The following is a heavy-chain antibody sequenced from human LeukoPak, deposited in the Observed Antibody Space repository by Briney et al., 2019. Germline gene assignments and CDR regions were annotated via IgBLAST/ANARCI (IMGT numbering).Heavy chain of an antibody. D-gene: IGHD1-14*01. CDR1: GFTFRSHW. V-gene: IGHV3-23*01. CDR3: AKPARTDAFDI. CDR2: ISGSGGNT. J-gene: IGHJ3*02. Sequence: GGSLRLSCVASGFTFRSHWIHWVRHAPGKGLEWVSSISGSGGNTYYADSVKGRFTISRDNSKNTLYLQMNSLRAEDTAVYYCAKPARTDAFDIWGQGTMITVSS.